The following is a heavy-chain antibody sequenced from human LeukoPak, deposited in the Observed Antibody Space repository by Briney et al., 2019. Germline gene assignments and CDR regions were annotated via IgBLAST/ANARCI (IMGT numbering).Heavy chain of an antibody. CDR2: ISTAGET. D-gene: IGHD6-19*01. V-gene: IGHV3-13*01. J-gene: IGHJ2*01. CDR3: AREIAVAGTWYFDL. Sequence: GGYLRISCTASGFTFSSYDMHWVRQATGKGLDWVSGISTAGETNYPGSVKGRFTISRENAKNSVYLQMNSLRAGDTAVYYCAREIAVAGTWYFDLWGRGTLVTVSS. CDR1: GFTFSSYD.